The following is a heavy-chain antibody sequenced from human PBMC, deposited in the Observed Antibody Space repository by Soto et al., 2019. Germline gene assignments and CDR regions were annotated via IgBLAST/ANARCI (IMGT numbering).Heavy chain of an antibody. J-gene: IGHJ6*02. CDR3: ARTHPNPYTAMAQYYYYYGMDV. D-gene: IGHD5-18*01. Sequence: SETLSLTCTVSGGSISSSSYYWGWIRQPPGKGLEWIGSIYYSGSTYYNPSLKSRVTISVDTSKNQFSLKLSSVTAADTAVYYCARTHPNPYTAMAQYYYYYGMDVWGQGTTVTVSS. CDR2: IYYSGST. V-gene: IGHV4-39*01. CDR1: GGSISSSSYY.